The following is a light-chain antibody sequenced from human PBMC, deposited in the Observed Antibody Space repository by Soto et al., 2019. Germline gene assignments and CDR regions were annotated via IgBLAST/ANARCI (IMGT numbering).Light chain of an antibody. CDR3: QQYNNWRLT. V-gene: IGKV3-20*01. CDR1: QSVSSSS. J-gene: IGKJ4*01. Sequence: EIVLTQSPGTLSLSPGERATLSCRASQSVSSSSLAWYQQKPGQAPRLLIYGASRRATGIPDRFSGSGSGTDFTLTISRLEPEDFAVYYCQQYNNWRLTFGGGTKVEIK. CDR2: GAS.